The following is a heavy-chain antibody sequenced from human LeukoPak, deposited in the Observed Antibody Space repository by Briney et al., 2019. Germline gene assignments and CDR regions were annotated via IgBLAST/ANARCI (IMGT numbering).Heavy chain of an antibody. J-gene: IGHJ4*02. CDR2: IIPIFGTA. Sequence: SVKVSCKASGGTFSSDAISWVRQAPGQGLEWMGGIIPIFGTANYAQKFQDRVTITADESTSTAYMELSSLRSEDTAVYYCASDPPYTSSSAWWGQGTLVTVSS. V-gene: IGHV1-69*13. CDR3: ASDPPYTSSSAW. D-gene: IGHD2-2*01. CDR1: GGTFSSDA.